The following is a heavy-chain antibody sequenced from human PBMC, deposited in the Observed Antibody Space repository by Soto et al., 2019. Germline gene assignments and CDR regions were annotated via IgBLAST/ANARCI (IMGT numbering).Heavy chain of an antibody. CDR1: GFTVSSKY. CDR2: IYSGGDT. CDR3: ASDAVTAPDY. J-gene: IGHJ4*02. V-gene: IGHV3-53*01. D-gene: IGHD2-21*02. Sequence: EVQLVESGGGLIQPGGSLRLSCAASGFTVSSKYMTWVRQAPGKGLEWVAVIYSGGDTYYSDSVKGRFTISRDNSKNTLYLQMNSLRAEDTALYYCASDAVTAPDYWGQGTPVTVSS.